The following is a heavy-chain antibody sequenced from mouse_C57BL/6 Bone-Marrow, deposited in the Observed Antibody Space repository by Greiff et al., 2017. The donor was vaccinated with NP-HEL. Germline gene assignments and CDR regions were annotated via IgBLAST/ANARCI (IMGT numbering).Heavy chain of an antibody. V-gene: IGHV1-55*01. Sequence: QVQLHQPGAELVKPGASVKMSCKASGYTFTSYWITWVKQRPGQGLEWIGDIYPGSGSTNYNEKFKSKATLTVDTSSSTAYMQLSSLTSEDSAVYYCARRLRLRDYYAMDYWGQGTSVTVSS. J-gene: IGHJ4*01. D-gene: IGHD3-2*02. CDR2: IYPGSGST. CDR1: GYTFTSYW. CDR3: ARRLRLRDYYAMDY.